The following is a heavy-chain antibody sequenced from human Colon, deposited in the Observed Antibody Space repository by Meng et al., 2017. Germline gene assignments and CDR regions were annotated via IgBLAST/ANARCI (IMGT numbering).Heavy chain of an antibody. D-gene: IGHD6-19*01. Sequence: PGLGDPSVPLSPPCGLSCVSVFSGQFWTWVRRPPGKGLEWIGEFHYTGPINYKPSHMSRVTTSVDASRNQFSLRLTSVTAADTAVYYCAASSGLYIIDSWGQGTLVTVSS. J-gene: IGHJ4*02. CDR3: AASSGLYIIDS. CDR1: CVSVFSGQF. CDR2: FHYTGPI. V-gene: IGHV4-4*02.